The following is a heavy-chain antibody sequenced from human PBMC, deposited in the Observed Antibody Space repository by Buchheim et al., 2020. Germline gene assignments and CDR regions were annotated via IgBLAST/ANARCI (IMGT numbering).Heavy chain of an antibody. CDR1: GFTSSSYG. J-gene: IGHJ4*02. CDR2: IWYAGSNN. Sequence: QVQLVESGGGVVQPGRSLRLSCAASGFTSSSYGMHWVRQAPGKGLEWVAVIWYAGSNNYYADSVKGRFTISRDNSKNRLFLQMNSLRAEDTAVYYCARDGYCSSTSCYDIDYWGQGTL. D-gene: IGHD2-2*01. V-gene: IGHV3-33*01. CDR3: ARDGYCSSTSCYDIDY.